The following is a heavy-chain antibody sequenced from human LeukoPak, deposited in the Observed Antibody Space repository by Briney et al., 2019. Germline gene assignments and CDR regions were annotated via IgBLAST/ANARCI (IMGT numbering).Heavy chain of an antibody. CDR2: IKQDGSEK. CDR1: GFTFSSYA. V-gene: IGHV3-7*01. D-gene: IGHD3-9*01. Sequence: PGGSLRLSCAASGFTFSSYAMTWVRQAPGKGLEWVANIKQDGSEKYYVDSVKGRFTISRDNAKNSLYLQMNSLRAEDTAVYYCARALEKERTILTGYAFDIWGQGTMVTVSS. CDR3: ARALEKERTILTGYAFDI. J-gene: IGHJ3*02.